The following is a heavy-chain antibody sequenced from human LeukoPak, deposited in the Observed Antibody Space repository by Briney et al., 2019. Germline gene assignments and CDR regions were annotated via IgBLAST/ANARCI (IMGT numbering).Heavy chain of an antibody. CDR1: GYTLTELS. D-gene: IGHD4-17*01. V-gene: IGHV1-24*01. CDR2: FDPEDGET. J-gene: IGHJ3*02. CDR3: ATGDYGGTLDAFDI. Sequence: ASVKVSCKVSGYTLTELSMHWVRQAPGKGLEWMGGFDPEDGETIYAQKFQGRVTMTEDTSTDTAYMELSSLRSEDTAVYYCATGDYGGTLDAFDIWGQGTMVTVSS.